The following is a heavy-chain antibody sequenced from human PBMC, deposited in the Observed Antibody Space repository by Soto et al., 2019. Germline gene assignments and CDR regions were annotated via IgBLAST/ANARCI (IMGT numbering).Heavy chain of an antibody. V-gene: IGHV3-49*03. CDR3: TRAPGIAAAGTRKVRNWFDP. CDR2: IRSKAYGGTT. J-gene: IGHJ5*02. Sequence: PVGSLRLSCTASGFTFGDYAMSWFRQAPGKGLEWVGFIRSKAYGGTTEYAASVKGRFTISRDDSKSIAYLQMNSLKTEDTAVYYCTRAPGIAAAGTRKVRNWFDPWGQGTLVTVSS. D-gene: IGHD6-13*01. CDR1: GFTFGDYA.